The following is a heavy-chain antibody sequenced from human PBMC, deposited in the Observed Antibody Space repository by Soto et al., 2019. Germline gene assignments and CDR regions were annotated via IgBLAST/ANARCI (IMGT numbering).Heavy chain of an antibody. D-gene: IGHD4-4*01. V-gene: IGHV3-9*01. CDR3: ARDVSNSVDY. CDR1: GFTFDDYA. J-gene: IGHJ4*02. Sequence: SLRLSCAASGFTFDDYAMHWVRQAPGKGLEWVSGISWNSGSIGYADSVKGRFTISRDNAKNSLYLQMNSLRAEDTAVYYCARDVSNSVDYWGQGTLVTVSS. CDR2: ISWNSGSI.